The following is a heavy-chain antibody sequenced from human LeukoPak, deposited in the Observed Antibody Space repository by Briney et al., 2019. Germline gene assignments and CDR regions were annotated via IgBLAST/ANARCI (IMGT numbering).Heavy chain of an antibody. CDR2: IYSGGST. J-gene: IGHJ4*02. D-gene: IGHD3-10*01. CDR3: ARGYYYGSGSYYNLDY. V-gene: IGHV3-66*01. CDR1: GFTVSSNY. Sequence: GGSLRLSCAASGFTVSSNYMSWVRQAPGKGLEWVSVIYSGGSTYYADSVKGRFTISRDNSKNTLYLQMNSLRAEDTAVYYCARGYYYGSGSYYNLDYWGQGTLVTVSS.